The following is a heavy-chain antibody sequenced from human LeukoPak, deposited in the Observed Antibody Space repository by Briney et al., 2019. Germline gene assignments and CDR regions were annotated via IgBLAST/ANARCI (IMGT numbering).Heavy chain of an antibody. CDR2: ISSSSSYI. J-gene: IGHJ3*02. CDR3: ARGDSTLDAFDI. D-gene: IGHD6-13*01. CDR1: GFTFSSYS. Sequence: PGGSPRLSCAASGFTFSSYSMNWVRQAPGKGVEWVSSISSSSSYIYYADSVKGRFTISRDNAKNSLYLQMNSLRAEDTAVYYCARGDSTLDAFDIWGQGTMVAVSS. V-gene: IGHV3-21*01.